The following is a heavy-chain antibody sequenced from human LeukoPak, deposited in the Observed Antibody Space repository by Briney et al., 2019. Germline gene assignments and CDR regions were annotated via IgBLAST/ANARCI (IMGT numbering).Heavy chain of an antibody. CDR1: GGSFSGYY. Sequence: SETLSLTCAVYGGSFSGYYWSWIRQPPGKGLEGIGEINHSGSTNYNPSIKSQVTISVDTSKNHLYLKLISVTAADTSVYYCARAGGYSHRGTFDPWVQGTLVTVSS. V-gene: IGHV4-34*01. CDR3: ARAGGYSHRGTFDP. CDR2: INHSGST. D-gene: IGHD5-18*01. J-gene: IGHJ5*02.